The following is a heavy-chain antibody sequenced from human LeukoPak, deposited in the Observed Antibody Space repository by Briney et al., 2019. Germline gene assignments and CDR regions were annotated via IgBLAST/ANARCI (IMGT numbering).Heavy chain of an antibody. CDR2: IYPSGNT. J-gene: IGHJ4*02. CDR1: GGSMSPYF. D-gene: IGHD1-26*01. CDR3: ARVWDTNFDY. Sequence: SETLSHTCTVSGGSMSPYFWSWIRQPAGKGLEWIGRIYPSGNTNYNPSLKSRVTMSVDTSKNQFSLMLSSVTAADTAVYYCARVWDTNFDYWGQGTLVTVSS. V-gene: IGHV4-4*07.